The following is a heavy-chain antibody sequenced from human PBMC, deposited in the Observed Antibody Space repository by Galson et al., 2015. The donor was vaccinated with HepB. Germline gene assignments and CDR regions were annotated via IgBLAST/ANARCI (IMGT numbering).Heavy chain of an antibody. D-gene: IGHD1-26*01. CDR1: GFTFSDYY. CDR3: ARTGYGGSYDAIDY. Sequence: SLRLSCAASGFTFSDYYMSWIRQAPGKGLEWVSYISSSSSYTNYADSVKGRFTISRDNAKNSLYLQMNSLRAEDTAVYYCARTGYGGSYDAIDYWGQGTLVTVSS. CDR2: ISSSSSYT. J-gene: IGHJ4*02. V-gene: IGHV3-11*06.